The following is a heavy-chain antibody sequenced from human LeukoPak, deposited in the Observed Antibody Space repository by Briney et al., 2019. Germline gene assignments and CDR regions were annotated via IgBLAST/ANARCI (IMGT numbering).Heavy chain of an antibody. J-gene: IGHJ4*02. CDR2: ISYSGDTT. V-gene: IGHV3-23*01. CDR1: GFTFSSYS. Sequence: GGSLRLSCAASGFTFSSYSMNWVRQAPGKGLEWVSVISYSGDTTYCADSVKGRFTFSRDNSRNTLYLQMNNLRVEDTAIYYCAKTAAAAGPTRHFDFWGQGSLVTVSS. CDR3: AKTAAAAGPTRHFDF. D-gene: IGHD6-13*01.